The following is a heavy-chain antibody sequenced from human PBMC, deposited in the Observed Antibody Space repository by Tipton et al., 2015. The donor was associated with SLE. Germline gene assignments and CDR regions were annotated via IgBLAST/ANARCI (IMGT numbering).Heavy chain of an antibody. CDR1: GITFGNFG. J-gene: IGHJ5*02. CDR2: IRYDGSVK. V-gene: IGHV3-30*02. CDR3: AKDIGQGLAAVGAIDH. D-gene: IGHD6-13*01. Sequence: SLRLSCAASGITFGNFGMHWVRQAPGKGLEWAAFIRYDGSVKSYSDSVKGRFSISRDDSKNTLYLQMNNLRTEDTAIYYCAKDIGQGLAAVGAIDHWGQGTLVTVSS.